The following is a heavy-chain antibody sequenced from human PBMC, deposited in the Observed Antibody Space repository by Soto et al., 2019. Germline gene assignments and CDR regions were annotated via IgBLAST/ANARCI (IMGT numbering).Heavy chain of an antibody. CDR1: GDSISRNGYF. V-gene: IGHV4-31*03. Sequence: PSETLSLTCSVSGDSISRNGYFWTWIRQLPGKGLEWIGYIYYDGRSYYTPSLKSRVIISVDTSKNQFSLNLTAVTAADTAVYYCARGTMLRGPGYYYAMDVWGQGTTVTVS. CDR3: ARGTMLRGPGYYYAMDV. J-gene: IGHJ6*02. D-gene: IGHD3-10*01. CDR2: IYYDGRS.